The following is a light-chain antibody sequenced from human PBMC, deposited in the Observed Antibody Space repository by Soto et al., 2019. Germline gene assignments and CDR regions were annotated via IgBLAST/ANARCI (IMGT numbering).Light chain of an antibody. Sequence: DIHMSQFASTLSASVGDTFTITCRASQSIRKLLAWYQQKPVKAPKLLIYQASTLKSGVPSRFSGSGSGTEFTLTISSLQPDDFETYYCQHYNSYSEAFGQGTKVDIK. CDR2: QAS. CDR1: QSIRKL. J-gene: IGKJ1*01. CDR3: QHYNSYSEA. V-gene: IGKV1-5*03.